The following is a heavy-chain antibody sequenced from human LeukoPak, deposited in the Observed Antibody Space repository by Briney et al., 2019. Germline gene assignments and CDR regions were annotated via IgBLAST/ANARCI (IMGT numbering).Heavy chain of an antibody. CDR1: GFTFDTYA. CDR2: TSSGGTYI. J-gene: IGHJ4*02. CDR3: ARDRPTGRSRGVVVQ. V-gene: IGHV3-21*01. D-gene: IGHD2-15*01. Sequence: PGASLRLSCAASGFTFDTYAMTWVRQAPGKGLEWVSSTSSGGTYIYYAESVRGRSTISRDNTKNFLYLQLSTLRVEDTAVYYCARDRPTGRSRGVVVQWGQGTLVTVSS.